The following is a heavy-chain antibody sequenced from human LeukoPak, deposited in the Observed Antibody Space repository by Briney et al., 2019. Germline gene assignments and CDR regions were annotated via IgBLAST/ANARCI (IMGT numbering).Heavy chain of an antibody. D-gene: IGHD6-19*01. CDR1: GGSISSGDYY. CDR2: IYYGGTT. Sequence: SQTLSLTCTVSGGSISSGDYYWTWIRQPPGKGLEWIGYIYYGGTTNYNPSLKSRVTISVDTSKNQFSLKLSSVTAADTAIYYCSITPGAYSSGWSLYWGQGTLVTVSS. CDR3: SITPGAYSSGWSLY. V-gene: IGHV4-30-4*08. J-gene: IGHJ4*02.